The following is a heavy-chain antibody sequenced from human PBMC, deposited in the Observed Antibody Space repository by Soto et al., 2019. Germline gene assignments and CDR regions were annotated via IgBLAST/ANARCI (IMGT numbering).Heavy chain of an antibody. V-gene: IGHV2-5*02. CDR1: GFSLSTSGVG. CDR3: THAWAH. CDR2: IYWDGDR. Sequence: SGPTLVNPTQTLTLTCTFSGFSLSTSGVGVGWVRQPPGKALEWLALIYWDGDRRYSPSLKSRLTITKDTPNNQVALTMTNMDPLDTATYYCTHAWAHWGQGILVTVSS. J-gene: IGHJ4*02. D-gene: IGHD7-27*01.